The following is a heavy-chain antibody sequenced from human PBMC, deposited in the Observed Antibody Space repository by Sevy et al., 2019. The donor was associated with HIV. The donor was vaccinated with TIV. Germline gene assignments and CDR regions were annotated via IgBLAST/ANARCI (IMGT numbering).Heavy chain of an antibody. J-gene: IGHJ5*02. V-gene: IGHV3-30*02. CDR3: ARETDNSARWLDP. Sequence: GGSLRLSCAASGFTFNFHGMHWVRQAPGKGLEWVAFIWHDGSNKYMAYSVKGRFTISRDNSKNTLFLQMNSLTVEDTAVYYCARETDNSARWLDPWGQGTLVTVSS. CDR1: GFTFNFHG. D-gene: IGHD4-4*01. CDR2: IWHDGSNK.